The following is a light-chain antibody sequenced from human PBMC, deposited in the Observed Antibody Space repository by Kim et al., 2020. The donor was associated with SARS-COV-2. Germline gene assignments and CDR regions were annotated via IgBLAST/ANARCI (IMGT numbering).Light chain of an antibody. CDR1: QSVLSSSNNKNY. CDR3: QQYYSTPPMYT. CDR2: WAS. J-gene: IGKJ2*01. Sequence: DIVMTQSPDSLAVSLGERATINYKSSQSVLSSSNNKNYLAWYQHKPGQPPKLLIYWASTRESGVPDRFSGSGSGTDFSLTISSLQAEDVAVYYCQQYYSTPPMYTFGQGTKLEI. V-gene: IGKV4-1*01.